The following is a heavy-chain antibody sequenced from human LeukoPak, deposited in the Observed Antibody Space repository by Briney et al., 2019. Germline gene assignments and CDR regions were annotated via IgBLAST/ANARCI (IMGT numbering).Heavy chain of an antibody. Sequence: SETLSLTCTVSGGSISSYYWSWIRQPPGEGLEWIGYIYYRGNTNYNPSLKSRVTISIDTSKNQFSLRLGSVTAADTAVYYCARVSSGATTVDYWGQGTLVTVSS. V-gene: IGHV4-59*01. J-gene: IGHJ4*01. CDR2: IYYRGNT. CDR3: ARVSSGATTVDY. CDR1: GGSISSYY. D-gene: IGHD1-26*01.